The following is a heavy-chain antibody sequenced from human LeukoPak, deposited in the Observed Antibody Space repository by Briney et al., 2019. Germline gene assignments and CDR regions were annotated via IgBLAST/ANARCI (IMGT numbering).Heavy chain of an antibody. V-gene: IGHV3-13*01. J-gene: IGHJ4*02. Sequence: GGSLRLSCAASGFTFSSYDMHWVRQATGKGLEWVSAIGTAGDTYYPGSVKGRFTISRENAKNSLYLQMNSLRAGDTAVYYCARDMGTGAIDYWGQGTLVTVSS. CDR2: IGTAGDT. D-gene: IGHD6-25*01. CDR3: ARDMGTGAIDY. CDR1: GFTFSSYD.